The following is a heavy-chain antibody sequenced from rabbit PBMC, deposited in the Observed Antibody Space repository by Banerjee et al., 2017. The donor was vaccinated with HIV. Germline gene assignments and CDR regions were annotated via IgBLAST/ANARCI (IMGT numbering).Heavy chain of an antibody. J-gene: IGHJ6*01. CDR1: GFSFSSRFW. V-gene: IGHV1S45*01. D-gene: IGHD6-1*01. CDR2: IYAGSSGST. CDR3: ARYRTYDYAGYVYGYGYGMDL. Sequence: QEQLVESGGGLVKPEGALTLTCTASGFSFSSRFWICWVRQAPGKGLEWIACIYAGSSGSTYYASWAKGRFTISKTSSTTVTLQMTSLTAADTATYFCARYRTYDYAGYVYGYGYGMDLRGPGTLVTVS.